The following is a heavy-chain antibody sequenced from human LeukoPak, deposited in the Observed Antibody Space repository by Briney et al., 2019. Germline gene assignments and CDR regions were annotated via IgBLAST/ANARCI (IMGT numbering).Heavy chain of an antibody. CDR3: ARVGSMVRGVIRGYYFDY. V-gene: IGHV1-2*02. CDR1: GYTFNGYY. Sequence: ASVKVSCKASGYTFNGYYMHWMRQAPGQGLEWMGWINPNSGGTNYAQKFQGRVTMTRDTSISTAYMELSRLRSDDTAVYYCARVGSMVRGVIRGYYFDYWGQGTLVTVSS. J-gene: IGHJ4*02. CDR2: INPNSGGT. D-gene: IGHD3-10*01.